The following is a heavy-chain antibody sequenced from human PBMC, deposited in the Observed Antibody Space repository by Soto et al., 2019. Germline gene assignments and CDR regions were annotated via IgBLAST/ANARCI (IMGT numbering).Heavy chain of an antibody. Sequence: QVQLVQSGAEVKKPGSSVKVSCKASGGTFSSYAISWVRQAPGQGLEWMGGIIPIFGTANYAQKFQGRVTITADESTSTAYMELSSLRSEDTAVYYCARARGRYCISTSCYAGNYWGQGTLVTVSS. V-gene: IGHV1-69*12. D-gene: IGHD2-2*01. CDR1: GGTFSSYA. CDR2: IIPIFGTA. J-gene: IGHJ4*02. CDR3: ARARGRYCISTSCYAGNY.